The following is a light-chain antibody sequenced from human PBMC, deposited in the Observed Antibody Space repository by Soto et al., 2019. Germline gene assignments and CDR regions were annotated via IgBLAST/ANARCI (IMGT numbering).Light chain of an antibody. V-gene: IGKV3-15*01. CDR1: QSVSSN. CDR2: GAS. J-gene: IGKJ1*01. CDR3: QQYNNWPPWT. Sequence: EIVMTQSPAILSVSPGERATLSWRASQSVSSNLVWYQQKPGQAPRLLIYGASTRATGIPARFSGSGSGTEFTLTISSLQSEDFAVYYCQQYNNWPPWTFGQGTKVEIK.